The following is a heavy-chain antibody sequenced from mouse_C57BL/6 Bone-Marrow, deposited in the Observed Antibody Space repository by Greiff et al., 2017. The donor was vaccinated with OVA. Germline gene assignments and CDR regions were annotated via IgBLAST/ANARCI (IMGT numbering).Heavy chain of an antibody. D-gene: IGHD2-5*01. V-gene: IGHV1-74*01. CDR1: GYTFTSYW. CDR3: AIDYSSYDYAMDY. CDR2: IHPSDSDT. J-gene: IGHJ4*01. Sequence: VQLQQPGAELVKPGASVKVSCKASGYTFTSYWMHWVKQRPGQGLEWIGRIHPSDSDTNYNQKFKGKATLTGDKSSSTAYMQLSRLTSEDSAVYYCAIDYSSYDYAMDYWGQGTSVTVSS.